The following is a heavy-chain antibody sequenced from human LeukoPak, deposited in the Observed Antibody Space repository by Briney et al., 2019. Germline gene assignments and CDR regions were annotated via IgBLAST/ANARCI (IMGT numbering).Heavy chain of an antibody. Sequence: GESLKISCEGSGYTFTTYWIAWVRQMPGKGLEWMGIIYPGDSDTRYSPSFQGQVTISADKSISTAYLQWSSLKASDPAMYYCARWGRDTAMVFSNYWGQGTLVTVSS. CDR2: IYPGDSDT. CDR1: GYTFTTYW. D-gene: IGHD5-18*01. CDR3: ARWGRDTAMVFSNY. J-gene: IGHJ4*02. V-gene: IGHV5-51*01.